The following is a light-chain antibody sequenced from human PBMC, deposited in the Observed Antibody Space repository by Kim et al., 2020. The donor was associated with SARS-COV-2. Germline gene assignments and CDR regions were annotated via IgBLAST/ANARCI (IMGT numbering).Light chain of an antibody. V-gene: IGKV4-1*01. CDR1: QSVLSSSNNRNY. J-gene: IGKJ5*01. CDR2: GAS. CDR3: QQYYNTTRT. Sequence: DIVMTQSPDSLAVSLGERATITCKSSQSVLSSSNNRNYLSWHQQKPGQPPRLLIYGASSRKSGVPDRFGGSVSGTDFTLTISSLQAEDVSVYYSQQYYNTTRTFSQRARVEIK.